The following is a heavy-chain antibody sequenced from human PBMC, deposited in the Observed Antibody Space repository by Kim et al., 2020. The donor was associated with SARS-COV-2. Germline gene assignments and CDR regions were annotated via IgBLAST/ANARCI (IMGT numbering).Heavy chain of an antibody. D-gene: IGHD6-13*01. V-gene: IGHV3-21*01. CDR2: ISSSSSYI. Sequence: GGSLRLSCAASGFTFSSYSMNWVRQAPGKGLEWVSSISSSSSYIYYADSVKGRFTISRDNAKNSLYLQMNSLRAEDTAVYYCARDQWGSSWYLGSLPGTTNWFDPWGQGTLVTVSS. CDR1: GFTFSSYS. J-gene: IGHJ5*02. CDR3: ARDQWGSSWYLGSLPGTTNWFDP.